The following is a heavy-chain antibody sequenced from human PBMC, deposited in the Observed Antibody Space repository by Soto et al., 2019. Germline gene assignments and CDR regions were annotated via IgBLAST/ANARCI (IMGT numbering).Heavy chain of an antibody. Sequence: QVLLVQSGAEVKQPGSSVSVSCKASGDSFTNYAFTWVRQAPGQGPEWLGGIILALGTPHYSQRFQGRLTITADESPGTVYMEFGSLGLGDPAGYYCGRYCTNTKRRGGYYLGLWGQGTLLSVSS. CDR1: GDSFTNYA. CDR3: GRYCTNTKRRGGYYLGL. V-gene: IGHV1-69*01. D-gene: IGHD2-8*01. J-gene: IGHJ4*02. CDR2: IILALGTP.